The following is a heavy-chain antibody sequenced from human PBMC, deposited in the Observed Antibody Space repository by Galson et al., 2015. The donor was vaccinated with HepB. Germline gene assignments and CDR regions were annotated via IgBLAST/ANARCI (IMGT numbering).Heavy chain of an antibody. CDR1: GYTFTSYG. J-gene: IGHJ6*02. Sequence: SVKVSCKASGYTFTSYGISWVRQAPGQGLEWMGWISAYNGNTNYAQKLQGRVTMTTDTSTSTAYMELRSLRSDDTAVYYCARVEVGAPRIGGYYYYGMDAWGQGTTVTVSS. CDR2: ISAYNGNT. CDR3: ARVEVGAPRIGGYYYYGMDA. D-gene: IGHD1-26*01. V-gene: IGHV1-18*04.